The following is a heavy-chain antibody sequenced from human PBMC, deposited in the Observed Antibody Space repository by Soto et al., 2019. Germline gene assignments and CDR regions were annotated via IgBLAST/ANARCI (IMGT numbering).Heavy chain of an antibody. Sequence: PGGSLRLSCAASGFTFDDYAMHWVRQAPGKGLEWVSGISWNSGSIGYADSVKGRFTISRDNAKNSLYLQMNSLRAEDTALYYCAKDLTSGVVVVAATDFDLWGHGTLVTVSS. CDR2: ISWNSGSI. D-gene: IGHD2-15*01. J-gene: IGHJ5*02. CDR1: GFTFDDYA. CDR3: AKDLTSGVVVVAATDFDL. V-gene: IGHV3-9*01.